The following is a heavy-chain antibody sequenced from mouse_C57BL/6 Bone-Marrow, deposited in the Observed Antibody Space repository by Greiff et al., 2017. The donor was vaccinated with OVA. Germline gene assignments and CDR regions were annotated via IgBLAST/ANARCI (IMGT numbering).Heavy chain of an antibody. CDR3: ARRRMYGSSAWFAY. D-gene: IGHD2-10*02. J-gene: IGHJ3*01. CDR1: GFTFSSYA. Sequence: EVQLVESGGGLVKPGGSLKLSCAASGFTFSSYAMSWVRQTPEKRLEWVATISHGGSYTYYPDNVTGRFTFSRDNAKNTLYLQMSHLNSEDTAMYYCARRRMYGSSAWFAYWGQGTLVTVSA. CDR2: ISHGGSYT. V-gene: IGHV5-4*01.